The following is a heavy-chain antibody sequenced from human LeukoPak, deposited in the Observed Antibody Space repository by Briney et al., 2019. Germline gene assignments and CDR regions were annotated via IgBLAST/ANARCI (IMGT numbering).Heavy chain of an antibody. CDR2: ISGSGGST. J-gene: IGHJ4*02. Sequence: PGGSLRLSYAASGFTFSSYAMSWVRQAPGKGLEWVSAISGSGGSTYYADSVKGRFTISRDNSKNTLYLQMNSLRAEDRAVYYCAKDEWRRDDYWGQGTLVTVSS. V-gene: IGHV3-23*01. D-gene: IGHD5-12*01. CDR3: AKDEWRRDDY. CDR1: GFTFSSYA.